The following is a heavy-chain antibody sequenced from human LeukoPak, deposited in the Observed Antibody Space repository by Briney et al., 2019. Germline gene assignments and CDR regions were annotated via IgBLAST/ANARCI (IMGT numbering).Heavy chain of an antibody. J-gene: IGHJ4*02. CDR1: GYTFTSYG. CDR2: ISAYNGNT. Sequence: ASVKVSCKASGYTFTSYGISWVRQAPGQGLEWMGWISAYNGNTNYAQKLQGRVTMTTDTSTSTAYMELSSLRSEDTAVYYCARGKSGRAAAGYDYWGQGTLVTVSS. V-gene: IGHV1-18*01. D-gene: IGHD6-13*01. CDR3: ARGKSGRAAAGYDY.